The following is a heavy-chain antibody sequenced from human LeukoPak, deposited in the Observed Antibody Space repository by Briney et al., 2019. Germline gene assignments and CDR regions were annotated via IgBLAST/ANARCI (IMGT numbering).Heavy chain of an antibody. CDR3: TVVGAISGA. V-gene: IGHV3-15*04. D-gene: IGHD1-26*01. J-gene: IGHJ5*02. CDR1: GFTFSNAW. Sequence: PGGSLRLSCTASGFTFSNAWMTWIRQAPGKGLEWVGRIVSKTDGGTIDYAAPVRGRFTISRDDSKNTVYLQMNSLKTEDTAVYYCTVVGAISGAWGQGTLVTVSS. CDR2: IVSKTDGGTI.